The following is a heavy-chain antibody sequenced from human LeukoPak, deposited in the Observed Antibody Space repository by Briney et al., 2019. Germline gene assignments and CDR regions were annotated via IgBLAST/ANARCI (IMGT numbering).Heavy chain of an antibody. CDR3: ARDRSYSSTSFGMDV. CDR1: GLTVSDNY. CDR2: IYSGGST. V-gene: IGHV3-53*01. D-gene: IGHD6-13*01. Sequence: GGSLRLSCAASGLTVSDNYMSWVRQAPGKGLEWLSVIYSGGSTYYVDSVKGRFGISRDNSKNTLYLQMNDLSAEDTAVYYCARDRSYSSTSFGMDVWGQGTTVTVSS. J-gene: IGHJ6*02.